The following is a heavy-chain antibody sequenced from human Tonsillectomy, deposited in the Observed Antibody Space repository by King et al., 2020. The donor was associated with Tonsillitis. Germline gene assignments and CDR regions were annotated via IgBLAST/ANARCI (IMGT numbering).Heavy chain of an antibody. CDR1: GYTFSTYY. CDR3: ARDLGPLTRDY. Sequence: VQLVQSGAEVEQPGASVKISCKTSGYTFSTYYIHWVRQAPGQGLEWVGLINPADGRTANARELQGRITMTKDTSTSTVYMELSRLRSEDTAVYYCARDLGPLTRDYGGQGTLVTVSS. J-gene: IGHJ4*02. D-gene: IGHD2-2*01. CDR2: INPADGRT. V-gene: IGHV1-46*03.